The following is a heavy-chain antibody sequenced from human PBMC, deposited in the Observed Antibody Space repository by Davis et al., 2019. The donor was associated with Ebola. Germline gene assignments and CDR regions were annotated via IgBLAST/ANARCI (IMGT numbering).Heavy chain of an antibody. Sequence: ASVKVSCKASGYTFTDYYMHWVRHATGQGLEWMGIINPSGGSTSYAQKFQGRVTMTRDTSPSTVYMELSSLRSEDTAVYYCARASRTTYSSSYGPHLGYWGQGTLVTVSS. CDR1: GYTFTDYY. D-gene: IGHD6-13*01. J-gene: IGHJ4*02. CDR3: ARASRTTYSSSYGPHLGY. CDR2: INPSGGST. V-gene: IGHV1-46*01.